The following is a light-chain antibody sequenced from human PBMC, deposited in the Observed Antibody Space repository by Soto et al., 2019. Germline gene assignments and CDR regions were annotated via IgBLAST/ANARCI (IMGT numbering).Light chain of an antibody. CDR3: CSYTSISTSAV. Sequence: QSVLTQPASVSGSPGQSITISCTGTSSDIGDYTHVSWYQQHPGKAPKLIIYEGSDRPSGVSNRFSGSKSGNTASLTISGLQTEDEADYYCCSYTSISTSAVFGGGTKVTVL. CDR1: SSDIGDYTH. CDR2: EGS. J-gene: IGLJ2*01. V-gene: IGLV2-14*01.